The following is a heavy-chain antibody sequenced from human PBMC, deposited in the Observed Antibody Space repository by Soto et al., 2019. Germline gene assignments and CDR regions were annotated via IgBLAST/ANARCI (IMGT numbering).Heavy chain of an antibody. D-gene: IGHD2-15*01. Sequence: QVHLVQSGSEVKKPGSSVTVSCTASGGTFNTYTFSWVRQAPGQGLEGMGSILPIMDSVNYAHDFRGRLSITADPSRTTAYMELTSLTSHDTAMYYCARIPRYSYATSDPLDNCGQCTLVTLSS. J-gene: IGHJ4*02. CDR2: ILPIMDSV. V-gene: IGHV1-69*01. CDR3: ARIPRYSYATSDPLDN. CDR1: GGTFNTYT.